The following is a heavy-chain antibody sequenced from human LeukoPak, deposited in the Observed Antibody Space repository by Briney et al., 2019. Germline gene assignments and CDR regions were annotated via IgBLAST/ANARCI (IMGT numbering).Heavy chain of an antibody. J-gene: IGHJ3*02. CDR1: GFTFDDYA. CDR2: ISWNSGSI. Sequence: GGPLRLSCAAAGFTFDDYAMHWVRQAPGKGLEWVSGISWNSGSIGYADSVKGRFTISRDNAKNSLYLQMNSLRAEDTALYYCAKDAGDAFDIWGQGTMVTVSS. CDR3: AKDAGDAFDI. V-gene: IGHV3-9*01.